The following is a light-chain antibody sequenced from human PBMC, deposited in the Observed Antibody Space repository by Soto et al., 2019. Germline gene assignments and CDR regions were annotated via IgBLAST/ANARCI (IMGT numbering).Light chain of an antibody. CDR1: TGGVTNGHW. V-gene: IGLV7-46*01. CDR2: DAT. CDR3: SLSFGGTVV. Sequence: QAVVTQEPSMTVSPGGTVTLTCGSSTGGVTNGHWPYWFQQKAGQAPRTLIYDATNKHSWTPARFSGSLLGGKAALTLSGAQPEDEAEYYCSLSFGGTVVFGGGTKLTVL. J-gene: IGLJ2*01.